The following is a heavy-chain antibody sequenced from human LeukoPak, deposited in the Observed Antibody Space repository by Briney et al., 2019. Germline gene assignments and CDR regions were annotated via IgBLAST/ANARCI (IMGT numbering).Heavy chain of an antibody. CDR3: ARDPPLTAGIAAAGTGDY. V-gene: IGHV1-69*13. D-gene: IGHD6-13*01. J-gene: IGHJ4*02. Sequence: ASVKVSCKASGGTFSSYAISWVRQAPGQGLEWMGGIIPIFGTANYAQKFQGRVTITADESTSTAYMELSSLRSEDTAVYYCARDPPLTAGIAAAGTGDYWGQGTLVTVSS. CDR2: IIPIFGTA. CDR1: GGTFSSYA.